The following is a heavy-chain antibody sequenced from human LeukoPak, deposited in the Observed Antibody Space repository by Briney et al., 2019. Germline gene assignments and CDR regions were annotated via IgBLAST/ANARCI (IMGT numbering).Heavy chain of an antibody. V-gene: IGHV4-39*07. CDR3: ARAAAAGTGRYQD. D-gene: IGHD6-13*01. Sequence: PSETLSLTCTVSGGSISSSSYYWGWIRQPPGKGLEWIGSIYYSGSTYYNPSLKSRVTISVDTSKNQFSLKLSSVTAADTAVYYCARAAAAGTGRYQDWGQGTLVTVSS. J-gene: IGHJ4*02. CDR2: IYYSGST. CDR1: GGSISSSSYY.